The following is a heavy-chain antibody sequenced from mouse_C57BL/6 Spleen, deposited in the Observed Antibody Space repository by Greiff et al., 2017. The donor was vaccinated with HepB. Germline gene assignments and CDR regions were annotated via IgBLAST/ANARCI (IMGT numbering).Heavy chain of an antibody. J-gene: IGHJ4*01. CDR3: ARNYYYGSSLSYYAMDY. D-gene: IGHD1-1*01. CDR2: IYPRSGNT. CDR1: GYTFTSYG. Sequence: QVQLQQSGAELARPGASVKLSCKASGYTFTSYGISWVKQRTGQGLEWIGEIYPRSGNTYYNEKFKGKATLTADKSSSTAYMELRSLTSEDSAVYFCARNYYYGSSLSYYAMDYWGQGTSVTVSS. V-gene: IGHV1-81*01.